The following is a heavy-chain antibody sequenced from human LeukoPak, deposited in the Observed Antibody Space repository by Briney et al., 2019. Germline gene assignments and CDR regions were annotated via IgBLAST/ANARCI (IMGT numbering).Heavy chain of an antibody. V-gene: IGHV1-2*02. D-gene: IGHD3-10*02. J-gene: IGHJ5*02. CDR3: AREATMLTNWFDP. CDR2: INPNSGGT. Sequence: APSVKVSCKASGYTFTGYYMHWVRQAPGQGLEGMGWINPNSGGTNYAQKFQGRVTMTRDTSISTAYMELSRLRSDDTAVYYCAREATMLTNWFDPWGQGTLVTVSS. CDR1: GYTFTGYY.